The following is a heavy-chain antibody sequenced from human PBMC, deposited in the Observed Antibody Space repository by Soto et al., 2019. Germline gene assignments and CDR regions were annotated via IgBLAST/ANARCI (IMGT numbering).Heavy chain of an antibody. D-gene: IGHD3-22*01. CDR1: GFTFSDYY. CDR3: ARGGYYYDSSGYYYSFDY. CDR2: ISGSSSYT. J-gene: IGHJ4*02. Sequence: NPGGSLRLSCAASGFTFSDYYMSWIRQAPGEGLEWVSCISGSSSYTNYADFVKGRFTISRDNAKNSLYLQMNSLRAEDTAVYYCARGGYYYDSSGYYYSFDYWGQGTQVTVSS. V-gene: IGHV3-11*06.